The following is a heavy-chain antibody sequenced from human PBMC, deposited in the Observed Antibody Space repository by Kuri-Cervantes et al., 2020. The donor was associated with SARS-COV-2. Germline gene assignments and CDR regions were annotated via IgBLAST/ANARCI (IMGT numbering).Heavy chain of an antibody. V-gene: IGHV4-34*01. CDR2: INHSGST. CDR3: AREIPEYCSGGSCYSSSVRVFDY. D-gene: IGHD2-15*01. Sequence: SETLSLTCAVYGGSFSGYYWSWIRQPPGKGLEWIGEINHSGSTNYNPSLKSRVTISVDTSKNQFSLKLSSVTAADTAVYYCAREIPEYCSGGSCYSSSVRVFDYWGQGTLVTVSS. CDR1: GGSFSGYY. J-gene: IGHJ4*02.